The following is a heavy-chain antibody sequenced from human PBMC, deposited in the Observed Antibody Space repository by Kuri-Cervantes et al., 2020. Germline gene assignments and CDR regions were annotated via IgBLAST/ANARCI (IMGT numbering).Heavy chain of an antibody. CDR2: IYTSGIT. CDR1: GCSISSSNW. V-gene: IGHV4-4*02. D-gene: IGHD2-15*01. J-gene: IGHJ6*03. CDR3: ARVNRSRYCSGGSCYFPLYYYYYYMDV. Sequence: SCAVSGCSISSSNWWSWVRQPAGKGLEWIGRIYTSGITNYKPSLKSRVTISIDNSNNQFSLKLSSVTAADTAVYYCARVNRSRYCSGGSCYFPLYYYYYYMDVWGKGTTVTVSS.